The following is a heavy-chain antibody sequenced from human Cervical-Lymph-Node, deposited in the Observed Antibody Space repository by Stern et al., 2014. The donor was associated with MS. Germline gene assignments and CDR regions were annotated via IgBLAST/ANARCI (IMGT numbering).Heavy chain of an antibody. V-gene: IGHV1-69*01. J-gene: IGHJ1*01. Sequence: VQLVESGPEVKKPGSSVKVSCKASGCTFSNYAISWVRQAPGQGLEWMGGLIIIFDTANYAQKFQGRVTISADESTSTAYMELSSLRSEDTAVYYCARASDRSGYYPDYFQYWGQGTPVTVSS. CDR3: ARASDRSGYYPDYFQY. CDR1: GCTFSNYA. CDR2: LIIIFDTA. D-gene: IGHD3-22*01.